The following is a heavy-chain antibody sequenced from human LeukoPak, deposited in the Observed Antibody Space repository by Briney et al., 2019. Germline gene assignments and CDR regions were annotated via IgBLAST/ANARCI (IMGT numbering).Heavy chain of an antibody. CDR2: INAGNGNT. V-gene: IGHV1-3*01. CDR1: GYTFTSYA. D-gene: IGHD6-13*01. Sequence: ASVKVSCKASGYTFTSYAMHWVRQAPGRRLEWMGWINAGNGNTKYSQKFQGRVTITRDTSASTAYMELSSPRSEDTAVYYCARGKGSSSWYVAPYNWFDPWGQGTLVTVSS. CDR3: ARGKGSSSWYVAPYNWFDP. J-gene: IGHJ5*02.